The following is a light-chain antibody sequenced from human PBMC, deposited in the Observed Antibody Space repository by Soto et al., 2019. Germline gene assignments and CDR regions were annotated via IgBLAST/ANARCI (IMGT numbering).Light chain of an antibody. CDR2: GAS. CDR1: QSISSSY. Sequence: VLTQSPGTLSLSPGERATISCRASQSISSSYLAWYQHKPGQAPRLLIYGASSRASGIPHRFSGSGSGTDFTLTISPLEHEDCGVFYCKQNGGSPPYTFGQGTRLEIK. V-gene: IGKV3-20*01. CDR3: KQNGGSPPYT. J-gene: IGKJ2*01.